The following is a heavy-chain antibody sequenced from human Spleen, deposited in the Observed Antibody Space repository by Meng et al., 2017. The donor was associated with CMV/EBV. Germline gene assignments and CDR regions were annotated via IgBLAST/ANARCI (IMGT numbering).Heavy chain of an antibody. CDR1: GFTFSSYG. D-gene: IGHD3-3*01. Sequence: GGSLRLSCAASGFTFSSYGMSWVRQAPGKELEWVSAISGSGGSTYYADSVKGRFTISRDNSKNTLYLQMNSLRAEDTAVYYCARGVASYYDFWSGYYLDYFDYWGQGTLVTVSS. V-gene: IGHV3-23*01. CDR2: ISGSGGST. CDR3: ARGVASYYDFWSGYYLDYFDY. J-gene: IGHJ4*02.